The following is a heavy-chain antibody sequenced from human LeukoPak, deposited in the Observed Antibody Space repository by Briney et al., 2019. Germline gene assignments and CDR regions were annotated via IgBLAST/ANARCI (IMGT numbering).Heavy chain of an antibody. CDR2: ISSSGSTI. CDR3: ARDPSGSKYYDILAYYFDY. V-gene: IGHV3-11*01. Sequence: GGSLRLSCAASGFTFSDYYMSWIRQAPGKGLEWVSYISSSGSTIYYADSVKGRFTISRDNAKNSLYLQMNSLRAEDTAVYYCARDPSGSKYYDILAYYFDYWAREPWSPSPQ. J-gene: IGHJ4*02. CDR1: GFTFSDYY. D-gene: IGHD3-9*01.